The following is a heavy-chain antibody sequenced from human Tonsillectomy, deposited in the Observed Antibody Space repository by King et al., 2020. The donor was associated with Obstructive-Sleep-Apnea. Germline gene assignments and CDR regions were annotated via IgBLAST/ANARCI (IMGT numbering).Heavy chain of an antibody. CDR2: ISVYNGDT. CDR3: ARYAYAAVGSTDYFDY. V-gene: IGHV1-18*04. D-gene: IGHD6-13*01. J-gene: IGHJ4*02. Sequence: QLVQSGVEVKKPGASVKVSCKASGYTFTRYGITWVRLAPGQGLEWMGWISVYNGDTKYAQKFQGRVTMTTDTSTNTAYTELRSLRSDDTAVYYCARYAYAAVGSTDYFDYWGQGTLVTVSS. CDR1: GYTFTRYG.